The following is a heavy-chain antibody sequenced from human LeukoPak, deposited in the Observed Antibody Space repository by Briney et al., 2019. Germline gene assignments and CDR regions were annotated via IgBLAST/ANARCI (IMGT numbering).Heavy chain of an antibody. CDR3: AADPLPNPRDNWNCVGY. CDR2: IVVGSGNT. Sequence: SVKVSCKASGFTFTSSAVQWVRQARGQRLEWIGWIVVGSGNTNYAQKFQERVTITRDMSTSTAYMELSSLRSEDTAVYYCAADPLPNPRDNWNCVGYWGQGKLVTVSS. D-gene: IGHD1-7*01. V-gene: IGHV1-58*01. J-gene: IGHJ4*02. CDR1: GFTFTSSA.